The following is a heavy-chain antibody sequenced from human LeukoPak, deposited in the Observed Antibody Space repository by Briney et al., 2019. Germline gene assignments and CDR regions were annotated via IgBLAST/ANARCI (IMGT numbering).Heavy chain of an antibody. J-gene: IGHJ4*02. D-gene: IGHD1-26*01. V-gene: IGHV3-7*01. CDR3: TRDTIGSLDY. CDR1: GFTFANSW. Sequence: PGGSLRLSCAASGFTFANSWMAWVRQAPGKGLEWGANIKQDGSTKHYADSLKGRFTISRDNPKNSLFLQMNNLRADDTAIYYCTRDTIGSLDYWGQGILVTVAS. CDR2: IKQDGSTK.